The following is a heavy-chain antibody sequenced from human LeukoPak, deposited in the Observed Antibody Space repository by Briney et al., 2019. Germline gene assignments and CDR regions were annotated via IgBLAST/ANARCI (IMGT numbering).Heavy chain of an antibody. CDR2: IYWNDDK. CDR3: AHSGPGWFGEFFPVDY. CDR1: GFSLSTSGVG. Sequence: SGPTLVKPTQTLTLTCTFSGFSLSTSGVGVGWIRQPPGKALEWLAVIYWNDDKRYSPSLKSRLTITKDTSKNQVVLTMTNMDPVDTATYYCAHSGPGWFGEFFPVDYWGQGTLVTVSS. V-gene: IGHV2-5*01. J-gene: IGHJ4*02. D-gene: IGHD3-10*01.